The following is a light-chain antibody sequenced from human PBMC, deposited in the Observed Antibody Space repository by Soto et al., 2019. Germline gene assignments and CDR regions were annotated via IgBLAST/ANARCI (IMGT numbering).Light chain of an antibody. CDR2: TND. CDR1: SSNMGSNT. J-gene: IGLJ1*01. CDR3: TVWDDGLNGHG. Sequence: QSVLTQPXSACGTPGQTVTISCYGSSSNMGSNTVHWFQQFPGTTPKLLIYTNDQRPSGVPDRFSGSSSGTSASLAISGLQSDYDADYSCTVWDDGLNGHGFGAGTKVTGL. V-gene: IGLV1-44*01.